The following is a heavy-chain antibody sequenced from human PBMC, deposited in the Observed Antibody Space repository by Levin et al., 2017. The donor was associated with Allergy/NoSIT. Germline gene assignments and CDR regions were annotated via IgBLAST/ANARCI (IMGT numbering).Heavy chain of an antibody. V-gene: IGHV3-11*03. CDR2: ISSSSSYT. D-gene: IGHD6-19*01. CDR1: GFTFSDYY. J-gene: IGHJ2*01. Sequence: GGSLRLSCAASGFTFSDYYMSWIRQAPGKGLEWVSYISSSSSYTNYADSVKGRFTISRDNAKNSLYLQMNSLRAEDTAVYYCASIAVAGKGRDWYFDRWGRGTLVTVSS. CDR3: ASIAVAGKGRDWYFDR.